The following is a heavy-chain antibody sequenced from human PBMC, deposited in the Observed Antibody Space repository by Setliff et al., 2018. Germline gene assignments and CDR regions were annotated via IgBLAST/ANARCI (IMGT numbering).Heavy chain of an antibody. CDR3: ARKEYYNFWSGPARAFDI. CDR2: IYYSGST. Sequence: PSETLSLTCTVSGGSISSGGYYWSWIRQPPGKGLEWIGSIYYSGSTYYNPSLKSRVTISVDTSKNQFSLKLSSVTAADTAVYYCARKEYYNFWSGPARAFDIWGQGTMVTVSS. CDR1: GGSISSGGYY. D-gene: IGHD3-3*01. V-gene: IGHV4-39*07. J-gene: IGHJ3*02.